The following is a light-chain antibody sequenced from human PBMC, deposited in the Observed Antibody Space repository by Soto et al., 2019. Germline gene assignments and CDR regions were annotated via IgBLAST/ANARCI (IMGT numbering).Light chain of an antibody. V-gene: IGKV3-15*01. CDR1: QGVGST. CDR3: QQYNDWPPWT. Sequence: EIVMTQSPATLSVSPGERATLSCRASQGVGSTLAWYQQKPGQTPRLLIYAASTRATGVPARFSGSGSGTEFTLSISSLQSEDFAVYYCQQYNDWPPWTFGQGTKVDIK. J-gene: IGKJ1*01. CDR2: AAS.